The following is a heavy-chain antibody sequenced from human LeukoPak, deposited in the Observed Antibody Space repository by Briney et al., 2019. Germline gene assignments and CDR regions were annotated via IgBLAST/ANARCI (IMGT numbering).Heavy chain of an antibody. CDR2: INADGTTT. J-gene: IGHJ3*01. D-gene: IGHD1-1*01. CDR3: VVVVERSGSDGFDV. V-gene: IGHV3-74*01. Sequence: PGGSLRLSCAASGFTFGNSWVHWVRQAPGKGLVWVSLINADGTTTTYADSVKGRFTISRDNARNTVSLQMNSLTIEDTAVYYCVVVVERSGSDGFDVWGQGTMIAVSS. CDR1: GFTFGNSW.